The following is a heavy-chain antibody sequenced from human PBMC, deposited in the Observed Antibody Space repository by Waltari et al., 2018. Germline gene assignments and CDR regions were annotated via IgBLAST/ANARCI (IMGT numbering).Heavy chain of an antibody. V-gene: IGHV3-49*04. CDR1: GFTFGDYA. CDR2: IRSKAYGGTT. J-gene: IGHJ4*02. CDR3: TRVSTTLSDDY. D-gene: IGHD4-17*01. Sequence: EVQLVESGGGLVQPGRSLRLSCTASGFTFGDYAMSWVRQAPGKGLEWVGFIRSKAYGGTTEYAASVKGRFTSSRDDSKSIAYLQMNSLKTEDTAVYYCTRVSTTLSDDYWGQGTLVTVSS.